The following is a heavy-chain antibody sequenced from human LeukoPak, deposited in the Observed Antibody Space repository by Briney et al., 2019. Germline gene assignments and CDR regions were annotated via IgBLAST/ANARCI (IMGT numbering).Heavy chain of an antibody. V-gene: IGHV4-38-2*02. CDR3: ARSVGGIKRFDH. D-gene: IGHD1-26*01. J-gene: IGHJ4*02. CDR1: GYSISSGYY. CDR2: IYHSGRA. Sequence: SETLSLTCNVSGYSISSGYYWSWIRQAPGQGLEGIGGIYHSGRASYRPSLKSRVTISVDLSKNQFSLKLRTVTAADTAVYYCARSVGGIKRFDHWGQGILVTVSS.